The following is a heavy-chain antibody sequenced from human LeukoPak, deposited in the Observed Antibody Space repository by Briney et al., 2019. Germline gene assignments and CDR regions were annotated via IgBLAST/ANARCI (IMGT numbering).Heavy chain of an antibody. CDR2: IYSDESLI. CDR1: GYSFSKYW. D-gene: IGHD5-12*01. J-gene: IGHJ6*02. Sequence: GESLKISCTASGYSFSKYWIGWVRQTPGKGLEWMGFIYSDESLIRFSPSFEGQVTISADNSINTAYLQWNSLKASDTAMYYCGRYGLSGNGYTSYFYYGMDFWGQGTAVTVSS. CDR3: GRYGLSGNGYTSYFYYGMDF. V-gene: IGHV5-51*01.